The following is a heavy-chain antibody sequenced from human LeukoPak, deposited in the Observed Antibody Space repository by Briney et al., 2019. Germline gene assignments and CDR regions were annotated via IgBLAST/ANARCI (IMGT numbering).Heavy chain of an antibody. CDR1: GGSLSSSSYY. Sequence: SETLSLTCTVSGGSLSSSSYYWGWIRQPPGKGLEWIGGLYYSGSTYYNPSLKSRVTISVDTSKNQFSLKLSSVTAADTAVYYCARGSPILPMDCSGGSCHYFDYWGQGTLVTVSS. V-gene: IGHV4-39*07. D-gene: IGHD2-15*01. CDR3: ARGSPILPMDCSGGSCHYFDY. CDR2: LYYSGST. J-gene: IGHJ4*02.